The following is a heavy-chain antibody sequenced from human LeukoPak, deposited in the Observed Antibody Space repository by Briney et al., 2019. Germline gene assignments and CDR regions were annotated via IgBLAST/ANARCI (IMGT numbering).Heavy chain of an antibody. V-gene: IGHV1-2*04. CDR3: ARSRYSSGAPTFDY. D-gene: IGHD6-19*01. Sequence: ASVKVSCKASGYTFTGYYMHWVRQPPGQGLEWMGWINPNSGGTNYAQKFQGWVTMTRDTSISTAYMELSRLRSDDTAVYYCARSRYSSGAPTFDYWGQGTLVTVSS. J-gene: IGHJ4*02. CDR1: GYTFTGYY. CDR2: INPNSGGT.